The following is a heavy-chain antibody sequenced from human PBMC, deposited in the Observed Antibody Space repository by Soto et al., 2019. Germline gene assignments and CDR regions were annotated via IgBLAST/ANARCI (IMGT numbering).Heavy chain of an antibody. V-gene: IGHV4-4*07. CDR3: ATVTAIVASARSTYYQYYGMDV. D-gene: IGHD6-13*01. CDR1: GGSISSYY. J-gene: IGHJ6*02. CDR2: INPSGSA. Sequence: PSETLSLTCSVYGGSISSYYWSWIRQPAGKXLEWIGRINPSGSANYNPSLKSRVTMSVDTSNNQFSLKLTSVTAADTAVYYSATVTAIVASARSTYYQYYGMDVWGQGTTVTVSS.